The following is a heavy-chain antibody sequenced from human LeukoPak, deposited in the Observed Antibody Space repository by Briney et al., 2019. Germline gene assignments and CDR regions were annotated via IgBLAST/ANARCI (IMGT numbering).Heavy chain of an antibody. CDR1: GFTFSSYA. CDR3: AKDRIVGATADTYYFDY. D-gene: IGHD1-26*01. CDR2: ISGSGGST. J-gene: IGHJ4*02. Sequence: GGSLRLSCAASGFTFSSYAMSWVRQAPGKGLEWVSAISGSGGSTSYADSVKGRFTISRDNSKSTLCLEMNSLRAEDTAVYFCAKDRIVGATADTYYFDYWGQGALVTVSS. V-gene: IGHV3-23*01.